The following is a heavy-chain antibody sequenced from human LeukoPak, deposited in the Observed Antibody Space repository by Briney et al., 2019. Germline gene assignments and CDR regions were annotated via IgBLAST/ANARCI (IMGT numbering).Heavy chain of an antibody. CDR3: ARDWDYYGSGSYLGY. CDR2: ISSSGSTI. D-gene: IGHD3-10*01. J-gene: IGHJ4*02. Sequence: GGSLRLSCAASGFTFSDYYVSWIRQAPGKGLEWVSYISSSGSTIYYADSVKGRFTISRDNAKNSLYLQMNSLRAEDTAVYYCARDWDYYGSGSYLGYWGQGTLVTVSS. CDR1: GFTFSDYY. V-gene: IGHV3-11*01.